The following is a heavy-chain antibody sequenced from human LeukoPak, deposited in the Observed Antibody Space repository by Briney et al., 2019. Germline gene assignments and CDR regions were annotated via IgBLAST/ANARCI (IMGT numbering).Heavy chain of an antibody. J-gene: IGHJ4*02. V-gene: IGHV1-24*01. CDR2: FDPEDGET. CDR3: ATAELVVVAAYFDY. CDR1: GGTFSSYA. D-gene: IGHD2-15*01. Sequence: ASVNVSCKASGGTFSSYAISWVRQAPGQGLEWMGGFDPEDGETIYAQKFQGRVTMTEDTSTDTAYMELSSLRSEDTAVYYCATAELVVVAAYFDYWGQGTLVTVSS.